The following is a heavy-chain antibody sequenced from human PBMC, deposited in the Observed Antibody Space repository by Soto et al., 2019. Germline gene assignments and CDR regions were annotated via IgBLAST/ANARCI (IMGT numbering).Heavy chain of an antibody. D-gene: IGHD1-26*01. CDR3: ATGGSGSYRHAFAI. CDR2: ISYDGSNT. J-gene: IGHJ3*02. CDR1: GFIFSSYG. V-gene: IGHV3-30*03. Sequence: QVQLLESGGGVVQSGRSLRLSCAASGFIFSSYGMNWVRQAPGKGLEWVAVISYDGSNTYYAESVEGRFTISRANSKNTLNVPINSLRPAETAVYYCATGGSGSYRHAFAIWGQGTVVTVSS.